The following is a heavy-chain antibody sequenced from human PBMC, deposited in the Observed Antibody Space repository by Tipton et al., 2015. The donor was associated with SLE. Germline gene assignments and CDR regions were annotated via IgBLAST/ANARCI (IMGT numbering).Heavy chain of an antibody. CDR1: GFTFSSYG. J-gene: IGHJ6*04. V-gene: IGHV3-30*02. CDR3: ARVGSVRGVHSLDV. D-gene: IGHD3-10*01. CDR2: IRYDGSNK. Sequence: SLRLSCAASGFTFSSYGMHWVRQAPGKGLEWVAFIRYDGSNKYYADSVKGRFTISRDNSKNTLYLQMNSLRAEDTAVYYCARVGSVRGVHSLDVWGKGTTVTVSS.